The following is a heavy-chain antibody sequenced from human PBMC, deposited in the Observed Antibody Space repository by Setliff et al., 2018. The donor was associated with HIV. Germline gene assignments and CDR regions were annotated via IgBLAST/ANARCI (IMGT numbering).Heavy chain of an antibody. J-gene: IGHJ4*02. V-gene: IGHV3-15*01. CDR2: IKSKTDGGTT. CDR1: GFTFSTAW. CDR3: TTTLSLWFGAPFDY. Sequence: GGSLRLSCAASGFTFSTAWMNWVRQAPGKGLEWVGHIKSKTDGGTTDYAAPVKGRFTISRDDSKNTLYLQMNSLKSEDTAVYYCTTTLSLWFGAPFDYWGQGTLVTVSS. D-gene: IGHD3-10*01.